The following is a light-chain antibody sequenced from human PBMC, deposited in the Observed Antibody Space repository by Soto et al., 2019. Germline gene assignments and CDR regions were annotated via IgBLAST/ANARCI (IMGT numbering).Light chain of an antibody. CDR2: KAS. CDR3: QQYDTYTGA. J-gene: IGKJ1*01. CDR1: QSISTW. Sequence: DIQMTQSPSTLSASVRDRVTNTCRASQSISTWLAWYQQKPGKAPKLLIYKASSSESGVPSRFSGSGFGTEFTLTISNLQPEDSATYYCQQYDTYTGAFGQGTKV. V-gene: IGKV1-5*03.